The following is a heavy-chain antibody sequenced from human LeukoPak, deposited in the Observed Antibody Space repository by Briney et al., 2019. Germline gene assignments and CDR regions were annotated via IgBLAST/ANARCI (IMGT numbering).Heavy chain of an antibody. CDR1: GFTFSTYG. J-gene: IGHJ6*03. D-gene: IGHD3-10*01. V-gene: IGHV3-33*01. Sequence: GRSLTLSCAASGFTFSTYGLHWVRQAPGKGLEWVAVIWYDGTDKYYADSVKGRFTISRDNSKNTLYLQMNSLRAEDTAVYYCATEGCLWFGDTIPCYYYYMDVWGKGTTVTVSS. CDR3: ATEGCLWFGDTIPCYYYYMDV. CDR2: IWYDGTDK.